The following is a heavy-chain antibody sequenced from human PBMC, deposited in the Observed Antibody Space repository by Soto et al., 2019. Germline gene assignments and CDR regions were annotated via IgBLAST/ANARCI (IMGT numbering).Heavy chain of an antibody. CDR3: ARDTGIAVAGTWYFDL. CDR1: GFTFSSYT. CDR2: ISTSSSYI. D-gene: IGHD6-19*01. J-gene: IGHJ2*01. Sequence: GGSLRLSCAASGFTFSSYTMNWVRQAPGKGLEWVSSISTSSSYIYYADSVKGRFTISRDNAKNSLYLQMNSLRAEDTAVYYCARDTGIAVAGTWYFDLWGRGTLVTVSS. V-gene: IGHV3-21*01.